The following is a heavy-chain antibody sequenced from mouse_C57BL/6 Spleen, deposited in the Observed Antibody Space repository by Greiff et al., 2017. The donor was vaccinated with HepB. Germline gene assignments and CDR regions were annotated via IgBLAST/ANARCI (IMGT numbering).Heavy chain of an antibody. Sequence: QVQLQQSGAELVMPGASVKLSCKASGYTFTSYWMHWVKQRPGQGLEWIGEIDPSDSYTNYNQKFKGKSTLTVDKSSSTAYMQLSSLTSEDSAVYYCARSRYYSNSPLSFDVWGTGTTVTVSS. D-gene: IGHD2-5*01. V-gene: IGHV1-69*01. CDR2: IDPSDSYT. CDR3: ARSRYYSNSPLSFDV. CDR1: GYTFTSYW. J-gene: IGHJ1*03.